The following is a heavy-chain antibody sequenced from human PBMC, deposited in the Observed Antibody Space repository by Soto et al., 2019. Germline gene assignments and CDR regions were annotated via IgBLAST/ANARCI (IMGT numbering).Heavy chain of an antibody. D-gene: IGHD1-1*01. CDR2: ITSGGTT. CDR1: GFTFSSYT. Sequence: EVQLLESGGELVQPGGSLRLSCAAFGFTFSSYTMNWVRQAPGKGLDWVSTITSGGTTYYADSVKGRFTISRDDSKNTLYLQMNSLRAEDTALYYCAKRHTTVPTPANYFAYWGQGTLVTVSS. V-gene: IGHV3-23*01. J-gene: IGHJ4*02. CDR3: AKRHTTVPTPANYFAY.